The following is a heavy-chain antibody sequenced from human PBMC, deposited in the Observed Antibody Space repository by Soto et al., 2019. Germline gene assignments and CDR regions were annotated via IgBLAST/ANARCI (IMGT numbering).Heavy chain of an antibody. D-gene: IGHD3-9*01. CDR2: IWYDGSNK. Sequence: QVQLVESGGGVVQPGRSLRLSCAASGFTFSSYGMHWVRQAPGKGLEWVAVIWYDGSNKYYADSVKGRFTISRDNSKNTLYLQMNSLRAEDTAVYYCARDSAYYDILTGYRRGYYYGMDVWGQGTTVTVSS. J-gene: IGHJ6*02. CDR3: ARDSAYYDILTGYRRGYYYGMDV. CDR1: GFTFSSYG. V-gene: IGHV3-33*01.